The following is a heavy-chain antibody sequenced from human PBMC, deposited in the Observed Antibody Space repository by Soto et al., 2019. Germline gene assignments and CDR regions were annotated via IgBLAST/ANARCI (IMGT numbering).Heavy chain of an antibody. D-gene: IGHD6-13*01. Sequence: QVHLVQTGAEVKMPGASVKISCKTSGYIFINYYIHWVRQAPGQGLEWVALFNPMSGSTNYAQKLQVRVTVTSDTSMSTVYMELSSLISEDTAVYYCARDLAAADYWGQGTLVTVSS. J-gene: IGHJ4*02. CDR3: ARDLAAADY. V-gene: IGHV1-46*04. CDR2: FNPMSGST. CDR1: GYIFINYY.